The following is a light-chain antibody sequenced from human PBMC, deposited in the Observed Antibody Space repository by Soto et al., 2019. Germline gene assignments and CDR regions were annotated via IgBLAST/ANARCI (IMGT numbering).Light chain of an antibody. CDR1: TGEVTRDYY. CDR2: STY. CDR3: LLYHGAAQV. V-gene: IGLV7-43*01. Sequence: QAVVTQEPSLTVSPGGTVTLTCASSTGEVTRDYYPNWLQQKPGQAPRSLIHSTYTRHFWTPARFSGSLLGGKAALTVSDVQAEDEADCYCLLYHGAAQVFGGGTKVTVL. J-gene: IGLJ3*02.